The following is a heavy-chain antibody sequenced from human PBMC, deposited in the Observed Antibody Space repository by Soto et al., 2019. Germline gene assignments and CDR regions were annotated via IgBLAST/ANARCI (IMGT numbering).Heavy chain of an antibody. CDR1: GFTFSSYS. Sequence: PVGSLRLSCAASGFTFSSYSMNWVRQAPGKGLEWVSSISSSSSYIYYADSVKGRFTISRDNAKNSLYLQMNSLRAEDTAVYYCARSGQYSGYDYGMDVWGQGTTVTVSS. V-gene: IGHV3-21*01. CDR3: ARSGQYSGYDYGMDV. CDR2: ISSSSSYI. J-gene: IGHJ6*02. D-gene: IGHD5-12*01.